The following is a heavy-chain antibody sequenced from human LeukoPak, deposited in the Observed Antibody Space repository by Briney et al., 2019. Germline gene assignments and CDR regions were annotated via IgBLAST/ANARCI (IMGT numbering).Heavy chain of an antibody. CDR2: IRSKANSYAT. J-gene: IGHJ4*02. CDR3: TRHLERRWPNGDY. D-gene: IGHD5-24*01. Sequence: QTGGSLRLSCAASGFTFSGSAMHWVRQASGKGLEWVGRIRSKANSYATAYAASVKGRFTISRDDSKNTAYLQVSSLKTEDTAVYYCTRHLERRWPNGDYWGQGTLVTVSS. CDR1: GFTFSGSA. V-gene: IGHV3-73*01.